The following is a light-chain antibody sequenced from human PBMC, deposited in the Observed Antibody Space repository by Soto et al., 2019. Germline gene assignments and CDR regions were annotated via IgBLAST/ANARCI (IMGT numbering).Light chain of an antibody. CDR3: ELYDNLPLT. CDR1: QSISSY. J-gene: IGKJ4*01. Sequence: ETQMTPSPSYMSASVGDRVTITFRASQSISSYLNWYQQKPGKAPKLLIYDASNLETGVPSRFSGSGSGTDFTFTISSLQPEDIATYYCELYDNLPLTFGGGTKVDI. CDR2: DAS. V-gene: IGKV1-33*01.